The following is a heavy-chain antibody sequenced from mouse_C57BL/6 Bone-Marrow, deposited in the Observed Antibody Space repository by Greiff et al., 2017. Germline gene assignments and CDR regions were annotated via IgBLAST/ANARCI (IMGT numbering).Heavy chain of an antibody. CDR2: IYPSDSET. CDR3: AREGLRGFDY. J-gene: IGHJ2*01. Sequence: QVQLQQPGAELVRPGSSVKLSCKASGYTFTSYWMDWVKQRPGQGLEWIGNIYPSDSETHYNQKFKDKATLTVDKSSSTAYMQLSSLTSEDSAVYYCAREGLRGFDYWGQGTTLTVSS. CDR1: GYTFTSYW. V-gene: IGHV1-61*01. D-gene: IGHD1-3*01.